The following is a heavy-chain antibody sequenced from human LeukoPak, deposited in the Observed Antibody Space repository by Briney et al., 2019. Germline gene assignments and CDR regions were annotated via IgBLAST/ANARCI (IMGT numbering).Heavy chain of an antibody. J-gene: IGHJ4*02. CDR2: INHSGST. Sequence: SETLSLTCAVYGGSFSGYYWSWIRQPPGKGLEWIGEINHSGSTNYNPSLKSRVTISVDTSKNQFSLKLSSVTAADTAVYYCARVHPGPSRDDYWGQGTLVTVSS. V-gene: IGHV4-34*01. CDR1: GGSFSGYY. CDR3: ARVHPGPSRDDY.